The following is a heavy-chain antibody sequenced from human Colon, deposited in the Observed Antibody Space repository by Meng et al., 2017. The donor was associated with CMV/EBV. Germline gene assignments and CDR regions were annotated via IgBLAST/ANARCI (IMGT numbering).Heavy chain of an antibody. V-gene: IGHV1-2*02. Sequence: QVQLVQSGAEVKKPGASVKVSCKTSGYTFSDYHIHWVRQAPGQGLEWMGWINSNSGATDYAQKFQGRFTMTRYTSITTVYMELSSLRSDDTAVYYCARDPSGSRVPFDYWGQGSLVTVSS. CDR2: INSNSGAT. J-gene: IGHJ4*02. D-gene: IGHD1-26*01. CDR3: ARDPSGSRVPFDY. CDR1: GYTFSDYH.